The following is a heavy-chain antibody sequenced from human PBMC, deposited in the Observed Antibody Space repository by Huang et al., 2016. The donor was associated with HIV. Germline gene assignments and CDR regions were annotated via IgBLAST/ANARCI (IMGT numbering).Heavy chain of an antibody. V-gene: IGHV3-21*01. Sequence: EVQLVESGGGLVKPGGSLRLSCAASGFSLDSYNMYWVRQTPGKGLQWVSSISPSSSFIDYADSVKGRFSISRDNAKNSLYLQMNNLRGEDTAVYYRARDRGQQLSPFDSWGQGTLVTVSS. CDR3: ARDRGQQLSPFDS. CDR1: GFSLDSYN. CDR2: ISPSSSFI. D-gene: IGHD6-13*01. J-gene: IGHJ4*02.